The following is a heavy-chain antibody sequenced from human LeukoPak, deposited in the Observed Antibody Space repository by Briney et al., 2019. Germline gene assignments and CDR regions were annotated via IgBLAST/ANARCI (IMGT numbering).Heavy chain of an antibody. Sequence: GESLKISCKGSGYSFFSYWIGWVRQTPGRGLEWMGIIFPGDYGTRYSPSFEGQVTISADRSTSTAFLQWSSLKASDTAIYYCARSFYEDRSGYENWFDSWGQGTQVTVSS. J-gene: IGHJ5*01. CDR2: IFPGDYGT. CDR1: GYSFFSYW. D-gene: IGHD3-22*01. CDR3: ARSFYEDRSGYENWFDS. V-gene: IGHV5-51*01.